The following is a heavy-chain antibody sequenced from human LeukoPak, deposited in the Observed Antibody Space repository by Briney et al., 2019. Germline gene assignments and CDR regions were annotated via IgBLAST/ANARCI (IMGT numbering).Heavy chain of an antibody. Sequence: GRSLRLSCAASGFTFSSYAMHWVRQAPGKGLEWVAVISYDGSNKYYADSVKGRFAISRDNSKNTLYLQMNSLRAEDTAVYYCAKDMRFGVVTPFDYWGQGTLVTVSS. CDR1: GFTFSSYA. D-gene: IGHD3-3*01. J-gene: IGHJ4*02. CDR2: ISYDGSNK. V-gene: IGHV3-30*09. CDR3: AKDMRFGVVTPFDY.